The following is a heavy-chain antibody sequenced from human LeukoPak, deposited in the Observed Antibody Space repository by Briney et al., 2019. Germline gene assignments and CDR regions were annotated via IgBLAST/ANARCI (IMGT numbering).Heavy chain of an antibody. Sequence: GGSLRLSCAASGFTFSSYSMNWVRQAPGKGLEWVANIKEDGSEKYYVDSGKGRFTISRDNAKNSLYLQMNSLRAEDTALYYCARGGPTGALDDWGQGTLLTVSS. CDR2: IKEDGSEK. V-gene: IGHV3-7*01. CDR3: ARGGPTGALDD. D-gene: IGHD7-27*01. J-gene: IGHJ4*02. CDR1: GFTFSSYS.